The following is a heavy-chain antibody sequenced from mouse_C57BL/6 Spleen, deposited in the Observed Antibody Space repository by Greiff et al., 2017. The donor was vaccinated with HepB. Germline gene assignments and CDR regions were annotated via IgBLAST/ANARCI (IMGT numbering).Heavy chain of an antibody. J-gene: IGHJ1*03. Sequence: QVQLKESGPGILQPSQTLSLTCSFSGFSLSTFGMGVGWIRQPSGKGLEWLAHIWWDDDKYYNPALKSRLTISKDTSKNQVFLKIANVDTADTATYYCARMDYYGSSCFDVWGTGTTVTVSS. CDR3: ARMDYYGSSCFDV. V-gene: IGHV8-8*01. D-gene: IGHD1-1*01. CDR2: IWWDDDK. CDR1: GFSLSTFGMG.